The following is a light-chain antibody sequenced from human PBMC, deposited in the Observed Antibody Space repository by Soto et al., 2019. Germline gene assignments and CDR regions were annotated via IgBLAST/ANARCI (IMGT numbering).Light chain of an antibody. CDR2: DVS. J-gene: IGLJ2*01. V-gene: IGLV2-11*01. Sequence: QSVLTQPRSVSGSPGQSVTISCTETSSDVGGYTFVSWYQQRPGKAPKLMIYDVSKRPSGVPDVFSGSKSGNTASLTISGLQAEDEDEYYCCSYSGTYIFAVLFGGGTKLTVL. CDR1: SSDVGGYTF. CDR3: CSYSGTYIFAVL.